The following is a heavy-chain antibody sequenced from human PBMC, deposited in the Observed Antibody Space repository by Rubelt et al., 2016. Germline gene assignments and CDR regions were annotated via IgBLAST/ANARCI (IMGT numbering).Heavy chain of an antibody. CDR1: GGSISSYY. CDR3: AREGQFLEPDY. V-gene: IGHV4-59*01. J-gene: IGHJ4*02. Sequence: QVQLQESGPGLVKPSETLSLTCTVSGGSISSYYWSWIRQPPGKGLKWIGYIYYSGATTSNPSRKGRVTISVDTSKNQFSLKLSSVTAADTAVYYCAREGQFLEPDYWGQGTLVTVSS. CDR2: IYYSGAT. D-gene: IGHD3-3*01.